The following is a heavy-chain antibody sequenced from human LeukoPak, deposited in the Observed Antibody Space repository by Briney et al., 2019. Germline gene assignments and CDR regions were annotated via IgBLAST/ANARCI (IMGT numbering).Heavy chain of an antibody. CDR2: ISYDGSEK. CDR1: GLTFSSYP. V-gene: IGHV3-30-3*01. J-gene: IGHJ4*02. CDR3: AREGSSGYYPY. D-gene: IGHD3-22*01. Sequence: PGGSLRLSCAASGLTFSSYPMHWVRQAPGKGLEWVVVISYDGSEKHYADPVKGRFTISRDNSKNTLYLQMNSLRAEDTAVYYCAREGSSGYYPYWGQGILVTVSS.